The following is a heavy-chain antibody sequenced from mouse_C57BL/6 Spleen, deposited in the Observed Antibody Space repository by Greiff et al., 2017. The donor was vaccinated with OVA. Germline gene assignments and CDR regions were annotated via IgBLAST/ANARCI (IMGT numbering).Heavy chain of an antibody. J-gene: IGHJ3*01. D-gene: IGHD2-2*01. Sequence: EVQRVESGGDLVKPGGSLKLSCAASGFTFSSYGMSWVRQTPDKRLEWVATISSGGSYTYYPDSVKGRFTISRDNAKNTLYLQMSSLKSEDTAMYYCATIYYGHGAWFAYWGQGTLVTVSA. CDR3: ATIYYGHGAWFAY. V-gene: IGHV5-6*01. CDR1: GFTFSSYG. CDR2: ISSGGSYT.